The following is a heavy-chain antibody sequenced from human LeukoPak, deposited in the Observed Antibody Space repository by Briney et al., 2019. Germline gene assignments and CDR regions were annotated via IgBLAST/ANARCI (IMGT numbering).Heavy chain of an antibody. CDR2: IYYSGST. CDR3: ARTTVTTPPYYYGMDV. V-gene: IGHV4-59*08. D-gene: IGHD4-17*01. CDR1: GGSISSYY. J-gene: IGHJ6*02. Sequence: SETLSLTCTVSGGSISSYYWSWIRQPPGKGLEWIGYIYYSGSTNYNPSLKSRVTISVDTSKNQFSLKLSSVTAADTAVYYCARTTVTTPPYYYGMDVWGQGTTVTVSS.